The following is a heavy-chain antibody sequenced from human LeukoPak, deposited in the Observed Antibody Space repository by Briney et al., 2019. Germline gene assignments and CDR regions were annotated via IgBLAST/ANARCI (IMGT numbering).Heavy chain of an antibody. V-gene: IGHV3-23*01. J-gene: IGHJ4*02. Sequence: GGSLRLSCAASGFTFSSYSMNWVRQAPGQGLEWISVIGTGGETHYAESVRGRFTISRSNFKNTLYLQMNSLRAEDTAVYYCAKRVTVTTKYFDSWGQGTLVTVSS. CDR3: AKRVTVTTKYFDS. CDR1: GFTFSSYS. CDR2: IGTGGET. D-gene: IGHD4-17*01.